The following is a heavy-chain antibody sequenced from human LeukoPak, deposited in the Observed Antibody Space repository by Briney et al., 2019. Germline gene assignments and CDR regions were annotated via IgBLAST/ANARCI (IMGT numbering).Heavy chain of an antibody. CDR2: IYSGGST. D-gene: IGHD5-12*01. Sequence: GGSLRLSCVASGFSVSSNYMSWVRQAPGKGLQWVSFIYSGGSTYYAGSVKGRFTISRDTSKNTLYLQMISLRAEDTAVYYCATYSGYDLDAWFDPWGQGTLVTVSS. J-gene: IGHJ5*02. CDR3: ATYSGYDLDAWFDP. CDR1: GFSVSSNY. V-gene: IGHV3-66*01.